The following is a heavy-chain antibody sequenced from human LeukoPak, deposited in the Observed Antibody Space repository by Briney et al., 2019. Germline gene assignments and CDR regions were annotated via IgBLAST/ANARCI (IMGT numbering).Heavy chain of an antibody. CDR2: INQAGSEK. Sequence: QSGGSLRLSCAASGFTFSSYSMSWVRQAPGKGLEWVANINQAGSEKYYVDSVKGRFTISRDNAKNSLYLQMNSLRAEDTAVYYCARDRVWTVLYWGQGTLVTVSS. J-gene: IGHJ4*02. D-gene: IGHD6-13*01. CDR1: GFTFSSYS. CDR3: ARDRVWTVLY. V-gene: IGHV3-7*01.